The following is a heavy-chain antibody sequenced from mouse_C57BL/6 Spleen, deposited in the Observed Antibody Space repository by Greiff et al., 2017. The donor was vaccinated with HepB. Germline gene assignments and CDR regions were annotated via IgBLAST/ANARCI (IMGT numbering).Heavy chain of an antibody. D-gene: IGHD2-5*01. CDR1: GYSITSGYD. CDR2: ISYSGST. V-gene: IGHV3-1*01. Sequence: VQLKESGPGMVKPSQSLSLTCTVTGYSITSGYDWHWIRHFPGNKLEWMGYISYSGSTNYNPSLKSRISITHDTSKNHFFLKLNSVTTEDTATYYCARGGYSIYWYFDVWGTGTTVTVSS. J-gene: IGHJ1*03. CDR3: ARGGYSIYWYFDV.